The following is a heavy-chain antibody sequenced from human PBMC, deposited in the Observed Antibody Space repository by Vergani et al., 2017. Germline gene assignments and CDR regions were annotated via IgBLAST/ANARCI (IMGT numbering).Heavy chain of an antibody. CDR1: GFTFSSYA. J-gene: IGHJ4*02. V-gene: IGHV3-23*01. Sequence: EVQLLESGGGLVQPGGSLRLSCATSGFTFSSYAMNWVRQAPGKGLEWVSLISGSGSSTFYADSVKGRFTISRDNSKNTLYLQMNSLRAEDTAVYYCAKVSSGNYNYFDFWGQGTLVTVSS. CDR2: ISGSGSST. D-gene: IGHD1-26*01. CDR3: AKVSSGNYNYFDF.